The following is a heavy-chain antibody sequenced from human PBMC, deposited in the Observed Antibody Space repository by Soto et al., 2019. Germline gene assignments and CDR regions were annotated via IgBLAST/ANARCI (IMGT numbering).Heavy chain of an antibody. CDR3: ARVPGIAAAGTRFDY. Sequence: ASVKVSCKASGYTFTSYYMHWGRQAPGQGLEWMGIINPSGGSTSYAQKFQGRVTMTRDTSTSTVYMELSSLRSEDTAVYYCARVPGIAAAGTRFDYWGQGTLVTVSS. CDR1: GYTFTSYY. D-gene: IGHD6-13*01. V-gene: IGHV1-46*01. J-gene: IGHJ4*02. CDR2: INPSGGST.